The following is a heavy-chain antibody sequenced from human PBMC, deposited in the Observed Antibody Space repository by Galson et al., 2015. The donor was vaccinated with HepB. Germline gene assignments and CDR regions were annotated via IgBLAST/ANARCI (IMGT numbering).Heavy chain of an antibody. Sequence: SLRLSCAASGFIFGDYAMHWVRQAPGKGLEWVSGINWNSGSIGYGDSVKGRFTISRDNAKNSLYLQMNSLRPEDTAVYYCAKAYSGYDYNGYYYYMDVWGKGTTVTVSS. CDR2: INWNSGSI. J-gene: IGHJ6*03. V-gene: IGHV3-9*01. CDR1: GFIFGDYA. CDR3: AKAYSGYDYNGYYYYMDV. D-gene: IGHD5-12*01.